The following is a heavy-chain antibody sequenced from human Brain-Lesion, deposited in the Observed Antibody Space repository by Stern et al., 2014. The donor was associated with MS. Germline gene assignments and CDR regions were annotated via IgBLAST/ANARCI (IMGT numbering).Heavy chain of an antibody. D-gene: IGHD3-10*01. CDR3: ARGERGFDS. J-gene: IGHJ5*01. CDR2: VNNDGRRT. V-gene: IGHV3-74*02. CDR1: GFTFSNYW. Sequence: AQLVDSGAGLVQPAGSLSLTCTASGFTFSNYWMNWVRQAPGKGLVWVSGVNNDGRRTSYADSVKGRVTMSRDNAKNTLYLQMNRLRVEDTAIYYCARGERGFDSWGQGTLVTVSS.